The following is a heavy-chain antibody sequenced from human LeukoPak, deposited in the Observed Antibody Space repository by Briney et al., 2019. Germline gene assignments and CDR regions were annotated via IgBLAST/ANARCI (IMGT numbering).Heavy chain of an antibody. D-gene: IGHD6-25*01. J-gene: IGHJ4*02. CDR3: ARVLNSGPFDY. V-gene: IGHV4-39*01. CDR1: GGSISSSSYY. CDR2: IYYSGST. Sequence: SETLTPTCTVSGGSISSSSYYWGWIRQPPGKGLEWIGSIYYSGSTYYNPSLKSRVTISVDTSKNQFSLKLSSVTAADTAVYYCARVLNSGPFDYWGQGTLVPSPQ.